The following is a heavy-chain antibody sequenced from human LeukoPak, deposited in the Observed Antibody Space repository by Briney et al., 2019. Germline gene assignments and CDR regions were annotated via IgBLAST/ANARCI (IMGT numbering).Heavy chain of an antibody. V-gene: IGHV3-43*02. CDR1: GFTFDDYA. CDR3: AKDIHDYYYYMDV. CDR2: ISGDGGST. Sequence: PGGSLRLSCAASGFTFDDYAMHWVRQAPGKGLEWVSLISGDGGSTYYADSVKGRFTISRDNGKNSLYLQMNSLRTVDTALYYCAKDIHDYYYYMDVWGKGTTVTVSS. J-gene: IGHJ6*03.